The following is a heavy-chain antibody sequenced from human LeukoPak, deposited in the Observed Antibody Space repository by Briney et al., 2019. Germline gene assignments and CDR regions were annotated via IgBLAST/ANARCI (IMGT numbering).Heavy chain of an antibody. CDR1: GYAFTTYG. J-gene: IGHJ6*02. D-gene: IGHD3-10*01. CDR3: ARLLITMVRGVTFYYYYGMDV. Sequence: ASVKVSCKTSGYAFTTYGITWVRQAPGQGLEWMGWIAAYNGHTDYTQKLQGRVTMTIDPSTDTAYMELSSLRSEDTAVYYCARLLITMVRGVTFYYYYGMDVWGQGTTVTVSS. CDR2: IAAYNGHT. V-gene: IGHV1-18*01.